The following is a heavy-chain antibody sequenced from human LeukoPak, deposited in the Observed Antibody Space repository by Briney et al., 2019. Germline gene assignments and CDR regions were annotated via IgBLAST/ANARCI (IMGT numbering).Heavy chain of an antibody. CDR3: ATRYVSSSSGYNWFDP. D-gene: IGHD6-6*01. V-gene: IGHV4-34*01. CDR2: INHSGST. J-gene: IGHJ5*02. Sequence: PSETLSLTCAVYGGSFSGYYWSWIRQPPGKGLEWIGEINHSGSTNYNPSLKSRVTISVDTSKNQFSLKLSSVTAADTAVYYCATRYVSSSSGYNWFDPWGQGTLVTVSS. CDR1: GGSFSGYY.